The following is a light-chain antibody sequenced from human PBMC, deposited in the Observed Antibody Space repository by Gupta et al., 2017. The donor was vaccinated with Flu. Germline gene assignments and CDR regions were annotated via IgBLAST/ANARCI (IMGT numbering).Light chain of an antibody. CDR3: QSYDCDII. V-gene: IGLV6-57*01. CDR1: EDTGASKF. Sequence: TVTTTCNRGEDTGASKFVQWYHKRPASPRFPLFYEDDQRPAGVPGRFSGSIDGSSGSASLTISGRKRDDEDEYYWQSYDCDIIFGGGTKLTVL. CDR2: EDD. J-gene: IGLJ2*01.